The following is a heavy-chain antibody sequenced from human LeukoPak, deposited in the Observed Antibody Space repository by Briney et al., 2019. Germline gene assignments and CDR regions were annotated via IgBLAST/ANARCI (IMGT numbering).Heavy chain of an antibody. CDR2: KNPKRGKT. D-gene: IGHD3-22*01. V-gene: IGHV1-8*01. CDR3: ARALPLIDFYDSSASISPRPAYDY. CDR1: WYHFPRLE. J-gene: IGHJ4*02. Sequence: ASVKVSLKASWYHFPRLEIKWVRQATGPGLEWMGLKNPKRGKTGNAQKFQGRVTMTRNTSISTAYMELSSLRSEDTAVYYCARALPLIDFYDSSASISPRPAYDYWGQGTLVTVSS.